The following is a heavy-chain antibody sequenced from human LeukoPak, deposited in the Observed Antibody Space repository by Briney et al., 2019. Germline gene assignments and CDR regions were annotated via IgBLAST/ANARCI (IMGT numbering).Heavy chain of an antibody. D-gene: IGHD3-10*01. V-gene: IGHV3-53*01. J-gene: IGHJ6*03. CDR2: IYCGGST. Sequence: PGGSLRLSCAASGFTVSSNYMSWVRQAPGKGLEWVSVIYCGGSTYYADSVKGRFTISRDNSKNTLYLQMNSLRAEDTAVYYCASKNGSGSYFSNYYYYMDVWGKGTTVTVSS. CDR1: GFTVSSNY. CDR3: ASKNGSGSYFSNYYYYMDV.